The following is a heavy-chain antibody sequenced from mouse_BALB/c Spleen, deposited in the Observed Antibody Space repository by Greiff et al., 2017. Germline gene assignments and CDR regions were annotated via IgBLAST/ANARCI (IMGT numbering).Heavy chain of an antibody. J-gene: IGHJ4*01. CDR1: GYSITSDYA. Sequence: EVKLQESGPGLVKPSQSLSLTCTVTGYSITSDYAWNWIRQFPGNKLEWMGYISYSGSTSYNPSLKSRISITRDTSKNQFFLQLNSVTTEDTATYYCAIYYYGSSYAMDYWGQGTSVTVSS. D-gene: IGHD1-1*01. CDR2: ISYSGST. CDR3: AIYYYGSSYAMDY. V-gene: IGHV3-2*02.